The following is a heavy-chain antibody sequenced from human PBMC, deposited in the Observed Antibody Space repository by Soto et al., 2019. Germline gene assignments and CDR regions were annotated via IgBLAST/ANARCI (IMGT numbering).Heavy chain of an antibody. J-gene: IGHJ6*02. Sequence: EVQLVESGGGLVKPGGSLRLSCAASGFTFSSYSMNWVRQAPRKGLEWVSSISSSSSYINYADSVKGRFTISRDNAKNSLYLQMNSLRAEDTAVYYCARDCTDVSVYGMDVWGQGTTVTVSS. CDR3: ARDCTDVSVYGMDV. CDR1: GFTFSSYS. D-gene: IGHD2-8*01. CDR2: ISSSSSYI. V-gene: IGHV3-21*01.